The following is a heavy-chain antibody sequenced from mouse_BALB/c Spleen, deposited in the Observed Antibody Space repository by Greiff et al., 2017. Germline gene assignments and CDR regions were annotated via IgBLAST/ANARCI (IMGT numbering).Heavy chain of an antibody. V-gene: IGHV10-1*02. CDR1: GFTFNTYA. D-gene: IGHD1-1*01. J-gene: IGHJ3*01. CDR2: IRSKSNNYAT. Sequence: EVKLVESGGGLVQPKGSLKLSCAASGFTFNTYAMNWVRQAPGKGLEWVARIRSKSNNYATYYADSVKDRFTISRDDSQSMLYLQMNNLKTEDTAMYYCVRPYYYGSSYFAYWGQGTLVTVSA. CDR3: VRPYYYGSSYFAY.